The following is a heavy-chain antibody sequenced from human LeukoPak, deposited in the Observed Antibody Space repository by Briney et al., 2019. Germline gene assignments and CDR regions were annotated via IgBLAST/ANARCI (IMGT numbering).Heavy chain of an antibody. CDR2: FYNRGSNT. CDR1: GGSISIYY. J-gene: IGHJ3*02. CDR3: ARDRPGIAVAGDAFDI. Sequence: SETLSLTCTVSGGSISIYYLSWIRQPPEKRLEWMGYFYNRGSNTNYNPSLKSRVTISVDMSKNQFSLKLRSVTAADTAVYFCARDRPGIAVAGDAFDIWGRGTMVTVSS. V-gene: IGHV4-59*01. D-gene: IGHD6-19*01.